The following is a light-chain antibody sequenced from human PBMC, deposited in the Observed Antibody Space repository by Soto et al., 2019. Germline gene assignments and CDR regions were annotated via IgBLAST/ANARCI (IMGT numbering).Light chain of an antibody. Sequence: DVQMTKSPSTLSASIGERITISCRANQSISNFLAWYQQKPGKAPKLLIYDASTLESGVPSRFRGSGSGTEFTLTISSLQPDDFATYFCRQYNSYSWTFGRGTKVEIK. CDR2: DAS. CDR1: QSISNF. J-gene: IGKJ1*01. V-gene: IGKV1-5*01. CDR3: RQYNSYSWT.